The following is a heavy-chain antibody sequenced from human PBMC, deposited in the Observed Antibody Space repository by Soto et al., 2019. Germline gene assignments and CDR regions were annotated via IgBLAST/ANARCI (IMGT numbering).Heavy chain of an antibody. Sequence: QVQLVQSGAEVKKPGASVKVSCKASDYTFTNYGISWVRQAPGQGLEWMGWINVYNGNTNYAEKFQGRVTRTTDTSTSTAYMERTRLKSYGTAVYYCARACNLGIRGVVSAGFDYWGQGTLVTVSS. J-gene: IGHJ4*02. CDR3: ARACNLGIRGVVSAGFDY. D-gene: IGHD3-10*01. V-gene: IGHV1-18*01. CDR1: DYTFTNYG. CDR2: INVYNGNT.